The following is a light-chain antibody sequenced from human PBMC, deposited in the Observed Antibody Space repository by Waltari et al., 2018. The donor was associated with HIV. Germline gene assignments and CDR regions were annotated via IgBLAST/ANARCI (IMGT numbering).Light chain of an antibody. CDR1: SSAVGGYNY. V-gene: IGLV2-8*01. J-gene: IGLJ2*01. CDR3: SSHAGSKVV. CDR2: DVI. Sequence: QSALTPPPSASGSPGQSVTLSCTGTSSAVGGYNYVPWHQQPPGKAPKRMIYDVIKRPSGVPDRFSGSKSGNTASLTVSGLQPEDEADYYCSSHAGSKVVFGGGTRLTVL.